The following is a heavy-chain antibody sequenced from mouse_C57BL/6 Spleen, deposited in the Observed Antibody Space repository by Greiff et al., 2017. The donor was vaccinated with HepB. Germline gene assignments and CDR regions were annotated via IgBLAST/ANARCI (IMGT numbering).Heavy chain of an antibody. V-gene: IGHV1-19*01. CDR3: ARRIYYGYDAYYYAMDY. CDR1: GYTSTDYY. Sequence: EVKLQQSGPVLVKPGASVKMSCKASGYTSTDYYMNWVKQSHGKSLEWIGVINPYNGGTSYNQKFKGKATLTVDKSSSTAYMELNSLTSEDSAVYYCARRIYYGYDAYYYAMDYWGQGTSVTVSS. CDR2: INPYNGGT. D-gene: IGHD2-2*01. J-gene: IGHJ4*01.